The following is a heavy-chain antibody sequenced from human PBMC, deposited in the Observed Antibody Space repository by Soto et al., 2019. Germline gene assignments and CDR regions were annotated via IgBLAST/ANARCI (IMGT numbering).Heavy chain of an antibody. CDR1: GGSVGSSSYY. CDR2: IYYSGRT. V-gene: IGHV4-39*01. J-gene: IGHJ4*02. Sequence: SETLSLTCTGSGGSVGSSSYYWGWIRQPPGKGLEWIASIYYSGRTHNNPALKSRVTMSIDTYTNQFSLKMNSVTAADTAVYYCARHEGGAAGDRRLEYWGQGPLVTVSS. CDR3: ARHEGGAAGDRRLEY. D-gene: IGHD6-13*01.